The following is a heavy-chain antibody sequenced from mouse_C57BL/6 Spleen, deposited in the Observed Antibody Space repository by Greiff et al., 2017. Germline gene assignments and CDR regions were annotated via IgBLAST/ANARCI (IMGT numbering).Heavy chain of an antibody. CDR1: GYSITSGYY. CDR2: ISYDGSN. Sequence: EVKLVEPGPGLVKPSQSLSLTCSVTGYSITSGYYWNWIRQFPGNNLAWMGYISYDGSNNYNPSLKNRITITLDTSKNQFYLQLNSVTTEDTAAYYSASESPYDGYDVADWGQGTLVTVSA. J-gene: IGHJ3*01. V-gene: IGHV3-6*01. CDR3: ASESPYDGYDVAD. D-gene: IGHD2-3*01.